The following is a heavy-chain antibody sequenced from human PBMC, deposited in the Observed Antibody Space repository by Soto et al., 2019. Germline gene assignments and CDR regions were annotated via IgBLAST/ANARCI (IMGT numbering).Heavy chain of an antibody. Sequence: EVQLLESGGGLVQPGGSLRLSCAASGFTFSSYAMSWVRQAPGKGLEWVSAISGSGGSTYYADSVKGRFTISRDNSKNTQYLQMNSLRAEDTAVYYCAKGGGYSSGWQLRYFDYWGQGTLVTVSS. J-gene: IGHJ4*02. D-gene: IGHD6-19*01. CDR3: AKGGGYSSGWQLRYFDY. CDR1: GFTFSSYA. CDR2: ISGSGGST. V-gene: IGHV3-23*01.